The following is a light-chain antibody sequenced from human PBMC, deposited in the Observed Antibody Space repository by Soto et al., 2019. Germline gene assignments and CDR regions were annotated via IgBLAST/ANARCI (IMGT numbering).Light chain of an antibody. V-gene: IGLV4-69*01. Sequence: QPVLTQSPSASASLGASVKLTCTLSSGRSSFDIAWHQQQPEKGPRYLMRLNSDGSHSKGDGVPDRFSGSSSGAERYLTISSLQSDDEGDYYCQTWGTGVVFGGGTKLTVL. CDR2: LNSDGSH. CDR1: SGRSSFD. J-gene: IGLJ2*01. CDR3: QTWGTGVV.